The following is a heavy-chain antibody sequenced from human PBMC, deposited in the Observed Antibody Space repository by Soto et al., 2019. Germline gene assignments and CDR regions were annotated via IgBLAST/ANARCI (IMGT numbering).Heavy chain of an antibody. J-gene: IGHJ3*02. D-gene: IGHD5-12*01. CDR1: GFTFSSYW. CDR3: ARDRGYSGYDFDAFDI. Sequence: GESLKISCAASGFTFSSYWMHWVRRAPGKGLVWVSRINSDGSSTSYADSVKGRFTISRDNAKNTLYLQMNSLRAEDTAVYYCARDRGYSGYDFDAFDIWGQGTMVTVSS. CDR2: INSDGSST. V-gene: IGHV3-74*01.